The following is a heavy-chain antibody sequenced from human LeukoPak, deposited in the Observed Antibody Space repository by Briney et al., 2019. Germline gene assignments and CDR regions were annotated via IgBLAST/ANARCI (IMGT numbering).Heavy chain of an antibody. J-gene: IGHJ4*02. V-gene: IGHV3-21*01. CDR1: GFTFSSYS. CDR2: ISSSSSYI. Sequence: GGSLRLSCAASGFTFSSYSMNWVRQAPGKGLEWVSSISSSSSYIYYADSVKGRFTISRDNSKNTLYLQMNSLRAEDTAVYYCAKATDYGDWYYFDYWGQGTLVTVSS. D-gene: IGHD4-17*01. CDR3: AKATDYGDWYYFDY.